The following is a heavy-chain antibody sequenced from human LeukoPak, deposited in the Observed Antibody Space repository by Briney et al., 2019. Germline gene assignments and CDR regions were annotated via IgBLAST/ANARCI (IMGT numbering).Heavy chain of an antibody. CDR2: INHSGST. Sequence: PSETLSLTCAVYGGSFSSYYWSWIRQPPGKGLEWIGEINHSGSTNYNPSLKSRVTISVDTSKNQFSLKLSSVTAADTAVYYCARAHKIHMITFGGVIAYHVPFDYWGQGTLVTVSS. CDR1: GGSFSSYY. CDR3: ARAHKIHMITFGGVIAYHVPFDY. J-gene: IGHJ4*02. D-gene: IGHD3-16*02. V-gene: IGHV4-34*01.